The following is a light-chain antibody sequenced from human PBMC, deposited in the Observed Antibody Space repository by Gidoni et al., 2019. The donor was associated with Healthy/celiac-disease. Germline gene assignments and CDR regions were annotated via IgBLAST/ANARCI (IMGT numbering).Light chain of an antibody. Sequence: ETVLPQFPGTLSLSPGERATLSCRASQSVRSSYLAWYQQKPGQAPRLLIYGASSRATGIPDRFSGSGSGTDFTLTISRLEPEDFAVYYCQQYGSSPVEFGQGTKVEIK. V-gene: IGKV3-20*01. J-gene: IGKJ1*01. CDR2: GAS. CDR3: QQYGSSPVE. CDR1: QSVRSSY.